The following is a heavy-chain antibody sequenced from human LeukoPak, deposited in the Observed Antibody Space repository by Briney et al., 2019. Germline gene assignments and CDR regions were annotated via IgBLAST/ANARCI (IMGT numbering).Heavy chain of an antibody. V-gene: IGHV3-23*01. J-gene: IGHJ4*02. CDR2: VSGGDPTT. CDR1: DFSFATYG. CDR3: AKGLKYYYDSSPSPGMY. D-gene: IGHD3-22*01. Sequence: GGSLRLSCAASDFSFATYGMGWVRQAPGRGLEWVSSVSGGDPTTYYADSVKGRFTISRDNSKNTLYLQMNSLRAEDTATYYCAKGLKYYYDSSPSPGMYWGQGTLVTVSS.